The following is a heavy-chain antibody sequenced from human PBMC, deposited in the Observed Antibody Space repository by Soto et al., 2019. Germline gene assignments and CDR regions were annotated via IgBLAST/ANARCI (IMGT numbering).Heavy chain of an antibody. CDR2: ISGSGGST. D-gene: IGHD2-2*01. V-gene: IGHV3-23*01. Sequence: EVQLLESGGGLVQPGGSLRLSCAASGFTFSNYAMTWVRQAPGKGLEWVSVISGSGGSTYYADSVKGRFTISRDNSKNTLYLQMNSLRAEDTAVYYCAKWTLTSCYPFDYWGQGALVTVSS. J-gene: IGHJ4*02. CDR1: GFTFSNYA. CDR3: AKWTLTSCYPFDY.